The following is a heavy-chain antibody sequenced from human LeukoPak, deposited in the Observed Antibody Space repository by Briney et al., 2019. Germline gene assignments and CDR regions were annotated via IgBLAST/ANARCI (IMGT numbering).Heavy chain of an antibody. V-gene: IGHV3-33*01. Sequence: GRSLRLSCAASGFTFSSYGMHWVRQAPGKGLEWVVVIWYDGSNKYYADSVKGRFTISRDNSKNTLYLQMNSLRAEDTAVYYCARENYGDYWGQGTLVTVSS. CDR1: GFTFSSYG. CDR2: IWYDGSNK. CDR3: ARENYGDY. J-gene: IGHJ4*02.